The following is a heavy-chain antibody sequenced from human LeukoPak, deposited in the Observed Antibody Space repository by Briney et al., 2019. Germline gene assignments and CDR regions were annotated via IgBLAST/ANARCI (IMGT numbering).Heavy chain of an antibody. J-gene: IGHJ4*02. D-gene: IGHD3-22*01. V-gene: IGHV5-51*01. CDR3: ARREAETYYYDSSGYYYDY. CDR2: IYPGDSDT. Sequence: GESLKISCKGSGYSFTSYWIGWVRQMPGKGLEWMGIIYPGDSDTRYSPSFQGQVTISADKSISTAYLQWSSLKASDTAMYYCARREAETYYYDSSGYYYDYWGQGTLVTVSS. CDR1: GYSFTSYW.